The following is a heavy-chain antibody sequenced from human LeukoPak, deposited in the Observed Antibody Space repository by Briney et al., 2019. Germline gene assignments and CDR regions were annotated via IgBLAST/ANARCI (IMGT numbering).Heavy chain of an antibody. J-gene: IGHJ2*01. CDR2: ISNSGST. D-gene: IGHD5-24*01. V-gene: IGHV4-4*07. CDR1: GASISNYY. CDR3: ARGIWEMATIPYWYFDI. Sequence: PSETLSLTCTVSGASISNYYWSWIRQPAGRGLEWIGRISNSGSTNYNPSLKSRVTMSVDTSKNQLSLKLSSVTAADTALYYCARGIWEMATIPYWYFDIWGRGTLVTVSS.